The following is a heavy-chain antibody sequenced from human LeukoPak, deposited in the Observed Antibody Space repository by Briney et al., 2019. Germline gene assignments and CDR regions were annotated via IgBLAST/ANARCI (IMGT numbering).Heavy chain of an antibody. CDR3: ARHLNYAFDY. Sequence: GGSLRLSCAASGFTFSSYSMNWVRQAPGKGLEWVSYISSISGTINYADSVKGRFTISGDNARNSLFLQMNSLRAEDTAVYYCARHLNYAFDYWGQGTLVTVSS. V-gene: IGHV3-48*01. J-gene: IGHJ4*02. D-gene: IGHD2-2*01. CDR1: GFTFSSYS. CDR2: ISSISGTI.